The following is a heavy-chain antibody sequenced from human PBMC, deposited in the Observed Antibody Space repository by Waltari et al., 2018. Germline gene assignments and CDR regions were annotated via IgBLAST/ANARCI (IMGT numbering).Heavy chain of an antibody. CDR1: GYTFTGYY. Sequence: QVQLVQSGAEVKKPGASVKVSCKASGYTFTGYYMHWVRQAPGQGLEWMGWINPNRGGTNYAQKFQGRVTMTRDTSISTAYMELSRLRSDDTAVYYCARALYIWGSYLMGFGYWGQGTLVTVSS. V-gene: IGHV1-2*02. D-gene: IGHD3-16*02. CDR3: ARALYIWGSYLMGFGY. J-gene: IGHJ4*02. CDR2: INPNRGGT.